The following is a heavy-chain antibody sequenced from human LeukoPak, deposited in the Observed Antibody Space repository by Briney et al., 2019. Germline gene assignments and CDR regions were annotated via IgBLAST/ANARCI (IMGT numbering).Heavy chain of an antibody. CDR1: GYTLTELS. V-gene: IGHV1-24*01. D-gene: IGHD2-2*01. Sequence: ASVKVSFKVSGYTLTELSMHWVRQAPGKGLEWMGGFDLEDGERIYAQKFQGRVRVTEDTSTDTAYMELSSLRSEDTAVYYCTTLDLPPATSAAASWGQGTLFTVSS. CDR3: TTLDLPPATSAAAS. CDR2: FDLEDGER. J-gene: IGHJ5*02.